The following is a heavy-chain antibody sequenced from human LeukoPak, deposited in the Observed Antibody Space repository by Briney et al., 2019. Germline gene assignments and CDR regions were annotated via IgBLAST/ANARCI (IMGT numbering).Heavy chain of an antibody. V-gene: IGHV1-69-2*01. CDR3: ARGSRSFDWLRSYFDF. CDR2: VDLEDGDT. J-gene: IGHJ4*02. CDR1: GYTFNDYY. D-gene: IGHD3-9*01. Sequence: ASVRISCKASGYTFNDYYIHWVQQAPGKGLEWMGRVDLEDGDTIYAEKFQGRVTITAATSTDTAFMDLSSLTSFDTAVYYCARGSRSFDWLRSYFDFWGQGTLVSVSP.